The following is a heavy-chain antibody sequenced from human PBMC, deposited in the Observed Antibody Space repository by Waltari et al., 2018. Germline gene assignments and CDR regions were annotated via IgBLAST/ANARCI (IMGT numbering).Heavy chain of an antibody. D-gene: IGHD3-10*01. CDR2: IYYSGNT. Sequence: QLQLQESGPGLVKPSATLSLTCTVSGGSISDGRFHWGWLRQSPGKGLEWIGSIYYSGNTYYNPSLRSRVSISVDTSTNQFSLKLSSVTAADTAVYYCARTFAYGSGTYNHWGQGSLVTVSS. J-gene: IGHJ4*02. CDR3: ARTFAYGSGTYNH. V-gene: IGHV4-39*01. CDR1: GGSISDGRFH.